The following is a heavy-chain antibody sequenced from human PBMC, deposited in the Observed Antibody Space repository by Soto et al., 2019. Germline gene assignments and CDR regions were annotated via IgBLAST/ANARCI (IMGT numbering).Heavy chain of an antibody. CDR2: IYYSGST. J-gene: IGHJ4*02. Sequence: PSETLSLTCTVSGGSISSGGYYWSWIRQHPGKGLEWIGYIYYSGSTYYNPSLKSRVTISVDTSKNQFSLKLSSVTPEDTAVYYCAREIVAYCGGDCSNPYYFDYWGQGTLVTVSS. D-gene: IGHD2-21*02. CDR1: GGSISSGGYY. CDR3: AREIVAYCGGDCSNPYYFDY. V-gene: IGHV4-31*03.